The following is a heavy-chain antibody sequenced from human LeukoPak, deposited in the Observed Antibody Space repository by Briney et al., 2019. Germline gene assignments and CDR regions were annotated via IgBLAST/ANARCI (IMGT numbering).Heavy chain of an antibody. CDR2: ISGSGGST. CDR3: AKVMTTVTKGDY. D-gene: IGHD4-17*01. Sequence: GGSLRLSCAASGFTFSSYAISWVRQAQGKGREWVSDISGSGGSTYYADFVKGRFTISRDNSKNALYLQMNSLRAEDTAVYYCAKVMTTVTKGDYWGQGPLVTVSS. CDR1: GFTFSSYA. J-gene: IGHJ4*02. V-gene: IGHV3-23*01.